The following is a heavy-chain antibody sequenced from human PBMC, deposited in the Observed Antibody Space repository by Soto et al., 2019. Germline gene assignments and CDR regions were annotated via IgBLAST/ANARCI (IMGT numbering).Heavy chain of an antibody. D-gene: IGHD5-12*01. Sequence: SETLSLTCTVSGDSIRGYWWSWFRQPAGKGLEWIGRIYTSGSTDDNPFLKSRVTMSLDTSKNQLSLKMTSVTAADTAVYYCASQVARWGPYDMEVWGRGTMVTVSS. J-gene: IGHJ6*02. CDR1: GDSIRGYW. CDR2: IYTSGST. V-gene: IGHV4-4*07. CDR3: ASQVARWGPYDMEV.